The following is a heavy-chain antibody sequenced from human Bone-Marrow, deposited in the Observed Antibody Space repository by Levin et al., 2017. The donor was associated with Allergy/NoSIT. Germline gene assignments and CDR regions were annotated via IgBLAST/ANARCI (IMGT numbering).Heavy chain of an antibody. Sequence: PGGSLRLSCAASGFTFSSYAMSWVRQAPGKGLEWVSAISGSGGSTYYADSVKGRFTISRDNSKNTLYLQMNSLRAEDTAVYYCAKWGITIFGVVIDTSYYFDYWGQGTLVTVSS. J-gene: IGHJ4*02. CDR1: GFTFSSYA. D-gene: IGHD3-3*01. V-gene: IGHV3-23*01. CDR2: ISGSGGST. CDR3: AKWGITIFGVVIDTSYYFDY.